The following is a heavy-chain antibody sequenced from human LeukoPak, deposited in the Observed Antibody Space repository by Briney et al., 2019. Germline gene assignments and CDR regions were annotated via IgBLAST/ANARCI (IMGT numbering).Heavy chain of an antibody. V-gene: IGHV3-33*06. CDR1: GFTFSSYG. J-gene: IGHJ4*02. Sequence: PGRSLRLSCAASGFTFSSYGMHWVRQAPGKGLEWVAVIWYDGSNKYHADSVKGRFTISRDNSKNTLYLQMNSLRAEDTAVYYCAKDRGDYAFDYWGQGTLVTVSS. CDR2: IWYDGSNK. D-gene: IGHD4-17*01. CDR3: AKDRGDYAFDY.